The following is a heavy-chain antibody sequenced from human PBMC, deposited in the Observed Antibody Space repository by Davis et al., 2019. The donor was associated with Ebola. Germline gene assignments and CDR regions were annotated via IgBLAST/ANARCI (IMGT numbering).Heavy chain of an antibody. V-gene: IGHV7-4-1*02. CDR1: GYTFSNHA. Sequence: ASVTLSCTASGYTFSNHAINWVRQAPGQGAEWMGWIDTNTGNPAYARGFTGRFVFSLDIFVSTAYLQITSLHAEDTALYYYARHGPSILDIWGQGTMVTVSS. CDR3: ARHGPSILDI. CDR2: IDTNTGNP. D-gene: IGHD3-3*01. J-gene: IGHJ3*02.